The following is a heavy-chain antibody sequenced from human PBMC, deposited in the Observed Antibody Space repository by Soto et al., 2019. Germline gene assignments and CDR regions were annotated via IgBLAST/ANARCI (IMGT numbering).Heavy chain of an antibody. CDR1: GFSLSTSGMC. D-gene: IGHD3-10*01. Sequence: SGPTLVKPTQTLTLTCTFSGFSLSTSGMCVSWIRQPPGKALEWLARIDWDDDKYYSTSLKTRLTISKDTSKNQVVLTMTNMDPVDTATYYCARIRRDPVSDYYYMDVWGKGTTVTVSS. CDR3: ARIRRDPVSDYYYMDV. V-gene: IGHV2-70*11. J-gene: IGHJ6*03. CDR2: IDWDDDK.